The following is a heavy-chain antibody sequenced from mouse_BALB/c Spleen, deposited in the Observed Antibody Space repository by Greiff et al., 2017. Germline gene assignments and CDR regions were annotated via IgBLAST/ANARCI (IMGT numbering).Heavy chain of an antibody. CDR2: ISSGGGNT. D-gene: IGHD3-2*01. V-gene: IGHV5-9*03. J-gene: IGHJ3*01. CDR1: GFTFSSYT. Sequence: EVQLVESGGGLVKPGGSLKLSCAASGFTFSSYTMSWVRQTPEKRLEWVATISSGGGNTYYPDSVQGRFTISRDNAKNNLYLQMSSLRSEDTALYYCASETARATWFAYWGQGTLVTVSA. CDR3: ASETARATWFAY.